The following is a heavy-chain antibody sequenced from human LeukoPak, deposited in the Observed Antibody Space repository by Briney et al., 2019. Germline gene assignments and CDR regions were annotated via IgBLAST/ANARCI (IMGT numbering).Heavy chain of an antibody. CDR3: AREREYYYDSSGYYYGSPDY. CDR1: GFSFSSYW. CDR2: IKQDGSEK. V-gene: IGHV3-7*01. D-gene: IGHD3-22*01. J-gene: IGHJ4*02. Sequence: GGSLRLSCAAPGFSFSSYWMTWVRQAPGKGLEWVANIKQDGSEKYYVDSVKGRFTISRGNAKSSLYLQMSSLRAEDTAVYYCAREREYYYDSSGYYYGSPDYWGQGTLVTVSS.